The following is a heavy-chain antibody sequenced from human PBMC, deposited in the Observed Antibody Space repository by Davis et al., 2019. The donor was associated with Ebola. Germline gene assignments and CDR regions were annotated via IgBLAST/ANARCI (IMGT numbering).Heavy chain of an antibody. CDR1: GGSFSGYY. CDR2: INHSGST. Sequence: SETLSLTCAVYGGSFSGYYWSWIRQPPGKGLEWIGEINHSGSTNYNPSLKSRVTTSVDTSKNQFSLKLSSVTAADTAVYYCARVGVDIVATIYYYYYGMDVWGQGTTVTVSS. V-gene: IGHV4-34*01. D-gene: IGHD5-12*01. CDR3: ARVGVDIVATIYYYYYGMDV. J-gene: IGHJ6*02.